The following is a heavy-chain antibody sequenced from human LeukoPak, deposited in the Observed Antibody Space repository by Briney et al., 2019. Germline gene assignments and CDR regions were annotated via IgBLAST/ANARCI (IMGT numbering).Heavy chain of an antibody. CDR2: ISSSSTYI. D-gene: IGHD3-3*01. CDR1: GFTFSSYN. Sequence: GGSLRLSCAASGFTFSSYNINWVRQAPGKGLEWVSSISSSSTYIYYADSVKGRLTISRDNANNSLFLQMNSPRAEDTAVYYCARVRGSGSSYWYFNLWGRGTLVTVSS. CDR3: ARVRGSGSSYWYFNL. V-gene: IGHV3-21*01. J-gene: IGHJ2*01.